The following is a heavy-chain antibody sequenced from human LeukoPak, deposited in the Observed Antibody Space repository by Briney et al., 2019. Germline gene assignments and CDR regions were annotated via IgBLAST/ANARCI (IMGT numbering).Heavy chain of an antibody. CDR3: ARDDYGGNPIY. Sequence: GGSLRLSCAASGFTVSSNYMNWVRQAPGKGLEWVSIIYSGDSTYYADSVKGRFTISRDNSKDTLYLQMNSLRADDTAVYYCARDDYGGNPIYWGRGTLVTVSS. CDR2: IYSGDST. D-gene: IGHD4-23*01. J-gene: IGHJ4*02. V-gene: IGHV3-66*01. CDR1: GFTVSSNY.